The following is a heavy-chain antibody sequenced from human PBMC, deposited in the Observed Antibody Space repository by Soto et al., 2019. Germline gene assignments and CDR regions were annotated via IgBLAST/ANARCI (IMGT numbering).Heavy chain of an antibody. CDR2: LYSGGTT. CDR1: GFTVSNYY. V-gene: IGHV3-66*01. Sequence: EVQLVESGGGLVQPGGSLRLSCAASGFTVSNYYMTWVRQAPGKGLEWVSVLYSGGTTNYADSVMGRFTISRDNSKNTVYLQMNSLRADDTAIYYCAREQTDAFDIWGQGKTVTVSS. CDR3: AREQTDAFDI. J-gene: IGHJ3*02.